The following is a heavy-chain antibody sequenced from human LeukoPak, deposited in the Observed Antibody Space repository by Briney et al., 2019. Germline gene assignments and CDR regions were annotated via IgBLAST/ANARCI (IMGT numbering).Heavy chain of an antibody. V-gene: IGHV1-18*01. D-gene: IGHD2-2*01. CDR2: ISTDNGNT. CDR1: GYTFTTYG. CDR3: ARDPSASIVVVPAANDY. J-gene: IGHJ4*02. Sequence: GASVKVYCKASGYTFTTYGITWVRQAPGQGLEWLGWISTDNGNTNYAQKLQGRVTITTDTSTSTAYMELRSLRSDDTAVYYCARDPSASIVVVPAANDYWGQGTLVTVSS.